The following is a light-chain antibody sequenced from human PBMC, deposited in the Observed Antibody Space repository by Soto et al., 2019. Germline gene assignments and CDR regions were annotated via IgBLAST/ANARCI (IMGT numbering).Light chain of an antibody. Sequence: QSVLTQPPSASGNPGQRGTISRSGSSSNIRSNPVNWYQQPPGTAPQLLVFNNNQRPSGVPDRFSGAKSGTSASRVIGGLESDDEADYYVAPWDDSLNGQVVFGGGSKLTVL. J-gene: IGLJ2*01. CDR1: SSNIRSNP. V-gene: IGLV1-44*01. CDR3: APWDDSLNGQVV. CDR2: NNN.